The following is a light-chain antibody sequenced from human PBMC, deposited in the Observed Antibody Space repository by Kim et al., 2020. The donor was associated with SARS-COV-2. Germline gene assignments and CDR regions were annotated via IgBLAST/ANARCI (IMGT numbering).Light chain of an antibody. CDR3: AAWNDSLNGPV. J-gene: IGLJ2*01. Sequence: GARVTIPRSGRIANIGSNAVNWCQQLPGTAPKLRVYYSNQRPPGVPSRFSACTSGASASLATSGLQSEDEADYYCAAWNDSLNGPVFGGGTQLTVL. CDR1: IANIGSNA. V-gene: IGLV1-44*01. CDR2: YSN.